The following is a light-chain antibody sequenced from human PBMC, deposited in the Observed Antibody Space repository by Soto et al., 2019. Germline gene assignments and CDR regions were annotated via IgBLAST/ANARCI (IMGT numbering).Light chain of an antibody. Sequence: DIQMTQSPSSLSASVGDRVTITCRASQSISSYLNWYQQKPGKAPKLLIYAASSLQSGVPSKFSGSGSGTDFHLTISSLPPEDFATYYCQQSYSTPPLTFGQGTRLEIK. J-gene: IGKJ5*01. CDR1: QSISSY. CDR2: AAS. V-gene: IGKV1-39*01. CDR3: QQSYSTPPLT.